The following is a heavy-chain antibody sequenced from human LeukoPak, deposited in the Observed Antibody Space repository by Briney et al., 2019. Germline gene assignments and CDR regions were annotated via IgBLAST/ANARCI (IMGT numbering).Heavy chain of an antibody. D-gene: IGHD2-15*01. J-gene: IGHJ3*02. CDR1: GYSFTSYW. Sequence: GESLKISCKGSGYSFTSYWIGWVRQMPGKGLEWMGIIYPGDSDTRYSPSFQGQVTISADKSISTAYLQWSSLKASDTAMYYCARQYCSGGSCVHAFDIWGQGTMVTVSS. V-gene: IGHV5-51*01. CDR3: ARQYCSGGSCVHAFDI. CDR2: IYPGDSDT.